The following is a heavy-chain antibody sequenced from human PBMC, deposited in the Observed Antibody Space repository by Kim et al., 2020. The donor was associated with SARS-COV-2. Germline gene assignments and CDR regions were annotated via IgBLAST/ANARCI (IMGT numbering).Heavy chain of an antibody. CDR1: GGSVSSGSYY. CDR3: ARAHGLLWFGELLYYFDY. V-gene: IGHV4-61*01. Sequence: SETLSLTCTVSGGSVSSGSYYWSWIRQPPGKGLEWIGYIYYSGSTNYNPSLKSRVTISVDTSKNQFSLKLSSVTAADTAVYYCARAHGLLWFGELLYYFDYWGQGTLVTVSS. J-gene: IGHJ4*02. CDR2: IYYSGST. D-gene: IGHD3-10*01.